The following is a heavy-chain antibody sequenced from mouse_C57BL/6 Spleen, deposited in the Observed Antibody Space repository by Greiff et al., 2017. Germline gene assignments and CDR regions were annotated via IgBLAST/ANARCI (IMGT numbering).Heavy chain of an antibody. D-gene: IGHD1-1*01. V-gene: IGHV14-4*01. CDR2: IDPENGDT. CDR1: GFNFKDDY. J-gene: IGHJ2*01. CDR3: TTGTSSSDY. Sequence: VQLQQSGAELVRPGASVKLSCTASGFNFKDDYMHWVKQRPEQGLEWIGWIDPENGDTEYASKFQGKATITADTSSNTAYLQLSSLASEYSAVCYCTTGTSSSDYWGQGTTLTVSS.